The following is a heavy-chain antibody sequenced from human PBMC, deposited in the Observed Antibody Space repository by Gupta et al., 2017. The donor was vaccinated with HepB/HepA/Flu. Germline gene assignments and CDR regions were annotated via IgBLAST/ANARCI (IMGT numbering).Heavy chain of an antibody. CDR1: GFTFSTSA. CDR2: ITDSSGGT. CDR3: AKVWGGYYFDY. J-gene: IGHJ4*02. V-gene: IGHV3-23*01. Sequence: EVHVLESGGTLVQPGGSLRLSCEASGFTFSTSAMNWVRQAPGRGLEWVAGITDSSGGTFYADSVKGRFTVTRDNSKNTLYLQMNSLRADDTAEYYCAKVWGGYYFDYWGQGTLVIVS. D-gene: IGHD3-3*01.